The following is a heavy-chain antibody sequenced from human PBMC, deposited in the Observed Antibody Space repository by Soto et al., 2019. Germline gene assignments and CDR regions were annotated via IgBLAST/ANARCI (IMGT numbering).Heavy chain of an antibody. D-gene: IGHD6-6*01. V-gene: IGHV1-18*01. Sequence: ASVKVSCKASGYTFSNYGISWVRQAPGQGLEWMGWISVYNGNTNYAQKLQGRVTMTTDTSTSTAYMELRSLRSDDTALYYCASRSGQLPYYFDYWGQGTLVTVS. J-gene: IGHJ4*02. CDR2: ISVYNGNT. CDR3: ASRSGQLPYYFDY. CDR1: GYTFSNYG.